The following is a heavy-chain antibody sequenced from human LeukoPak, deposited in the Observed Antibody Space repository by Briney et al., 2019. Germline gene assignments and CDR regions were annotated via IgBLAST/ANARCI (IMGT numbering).Heavy chain of an antibody. J-gene: IGHJ4*02. CDR2: ISYDGSNK. D-gene: IGHD6-19*01. CDR3: ARDPNRIAVAGFFDY. CDR1: GFTFSSYA. Sequence: GRSLRLSCAASGFTFSSYAMHWVRQAPGKGLEWVAVISYDGSNKYYADSVKGRFTISRDNSKNTLYLQMNSLRAEDTAVYYCARDPNRIAVAGFFDYWGRGTLVTVSS. V-gene: IGHV3-30-3*01.